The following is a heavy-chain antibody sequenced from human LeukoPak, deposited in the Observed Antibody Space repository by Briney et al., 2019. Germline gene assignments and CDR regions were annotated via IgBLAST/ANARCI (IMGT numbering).Heavy chain of an antibody. D-gene: IGHD1-26*01. CDR2: FDPEDGET. CDR3: ATAGVGATGLHWFDP. CDR1: GYTLTELS. J-gene: IGHJ5*02. V-gene: IGHV1-24*01. Sequence: ASVKVSCKVSGYTLTELSMHWVRQAPGTGLEWMGGFDPEDGETIYAQKFQGRVTMTEDTSTDTAYMELSSLRSEDTAVYYCATAGVGATGLHWFDPWGQGTLVTVSS.